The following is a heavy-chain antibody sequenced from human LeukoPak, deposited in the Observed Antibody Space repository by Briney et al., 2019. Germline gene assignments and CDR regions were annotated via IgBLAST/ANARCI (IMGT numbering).Heavy chain of an antibody. V-gene: IGHV1-69*13. CDR1: GGTFSSYA. J-gene: IGHJ3*02. D-gene: IGHD4-17*01. CDR3: ARDKTTELGAFDI. CDR2: IIPIFGTA. Sequence: SVKVSCKASGGTFSSYAISWVRQAPGQGLEWMGGIIPIFGTANYAQKFQGRVTITADESTSTAYMELSSLRSEDTAVYYCARDKTTELGAFDIWGQGTMVTVSS.